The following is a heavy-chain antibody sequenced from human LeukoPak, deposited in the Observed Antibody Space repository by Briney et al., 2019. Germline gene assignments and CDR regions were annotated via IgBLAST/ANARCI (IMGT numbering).Heavy chain of an antibody. V-gene: IGHV4-34*01. CDR3: ARAPGAALD. Sequence: PSETLSLTCAVYGGSFSGYYWSWIHQPPGKGLEWIGEINHRGSTNYNPSLKSRVTVSLDTSKNQFSLKLSSVTAADTAVYYCARAPGAALDWGQGTLVTVSS. CDR1: GGSFSGYY. CDR2: INHRGST. J-gene: IGHJ4*02. D-gene: IGHD2-15*01.